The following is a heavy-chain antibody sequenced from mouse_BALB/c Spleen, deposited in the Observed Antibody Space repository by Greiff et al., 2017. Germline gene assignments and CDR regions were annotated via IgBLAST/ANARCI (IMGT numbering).Heavy chain of an antibody. J-gene: IGHJ4*01. V-gene: IGHV5-9-4*01. CDR2: ISSGGSYT. CDR3: ARDGGGYYAMDY. Sequence: EVQGVESGGGLVKPGGSLKLSCAASGFTFSSYAISWVRQSPEKRLEWVAEISSGGSYTYYPDTVTGRFTISRDNAKNTLYLEMSSLRSEDTAMYYCARDGGGYYAMDYWGQGTSVTVSS. CDR1: GFTFSSYA.